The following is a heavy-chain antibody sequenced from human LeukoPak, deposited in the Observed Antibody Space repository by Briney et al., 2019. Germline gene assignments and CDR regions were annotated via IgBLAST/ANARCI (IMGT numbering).Heavy chain of an antibody. CDR3: ARYTTLSTNWFDP. Sequence: SETLSLTCTVSGGAIRSDDYYWTWIRQHPGKGLEWIGYSHYSGITDYNPSLQSRVTISVDTSQNHFSLHLTSVTAADTAVYYCARYTTLSTNWFDPWGQGTLVTVSS. V-gene: IGHV4-31*03. D-gene: IGHD2/OR15-2a*01. CDR1: GGAIRSDDYY. J-gene: IGHJ5*02. CDR2: SHYSGIT.